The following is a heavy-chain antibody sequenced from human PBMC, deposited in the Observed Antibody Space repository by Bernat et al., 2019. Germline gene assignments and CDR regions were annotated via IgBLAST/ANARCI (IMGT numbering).Heavy chain of an antibody. J-gene: IGHJ3*01. CDR1: GFTFSNSW. CDR3: ATDSVESQTPFNAFDV. CDR2: IRSQAAGGTI. V-gene: IGHV3-15*01. Sequence: VQLVESGGGLVEPGGSLRLSCIASGFTFSNSWMNWVRQAPGEGLEWVGCIRSQAAGGTIDYAAPVTGRFTLSRDDSKNTLYLQMNSLKTEDTAVYYCATDSVESQTPFNAFDVWGQGTMVTVSS.